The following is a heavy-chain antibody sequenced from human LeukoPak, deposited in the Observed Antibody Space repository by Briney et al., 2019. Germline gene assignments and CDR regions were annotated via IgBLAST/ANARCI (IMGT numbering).Heavy chain of an antibody. CDR1: GDSFSSVTDY. V-gene: IGHV4-39*07. CDR2: GDYSGGT. D-gene: IGHD6-19*01. J-gene: IGHJ4*02. CDR3: AGERGEEYSSGWYKRNYFDN. Sequence: KPSATLSLTCTVSGDSFSSVTDYWAWIRQPPGKGLEWIASGDYSGGTYYNPSLESRVAISADMSKNQFSLKLTSVTGADTAVYYCAGERGEEYSSGWYKRNYFDNWGQGIRVTVSS.